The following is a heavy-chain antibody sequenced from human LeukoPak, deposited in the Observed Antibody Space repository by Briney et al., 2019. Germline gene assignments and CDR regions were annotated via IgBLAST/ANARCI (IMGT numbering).Heavy chain of an antibody. CDR1: GFTLSSYW. CDR2: IKQDGSEK. J-gene: IGHJ4*02. D-gene: IGHD6-13*01. V-gene: IGHV3-7*01. Sequence: GGSLRLSCAASGFTLSSYWMSWVRQAPGKGLEWVANIKQDGSEKYYVDSVKGRFTISRDNAKNSLYLQMNSLGAEDTAVYYCARGGGGMTAAGTRNCWGQGTLVTVSS. CDR3: ARGGGGMTAAGTRNC.